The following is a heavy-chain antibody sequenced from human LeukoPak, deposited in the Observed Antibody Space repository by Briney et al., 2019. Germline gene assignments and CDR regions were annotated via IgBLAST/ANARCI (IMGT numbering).Heavy chain of an antibody. V-gene: IGHV1-18*01. J-gene: IGHJ4*02. Sequence: GASVKVSCKASGYTFTSYGISWVRQAPGQGLEWMGWISAYNGYTNYAQKLQGRVTMTTDTSTSTAYMELRSLRSDDTAVYYCARGVLVTYYYDSSGYYSSFYFDYWGQGTLVTVSS. CDR2: ISAYNGYT. CDR1: GYTFTSYG. CDR3: ARGVLVTYYYDSSGYYSSFYFDY. D-gene: IGHD3-22*01.